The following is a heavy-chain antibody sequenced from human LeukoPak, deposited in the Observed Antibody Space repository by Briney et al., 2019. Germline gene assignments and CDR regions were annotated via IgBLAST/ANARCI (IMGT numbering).Heavy chain of an antibody. CDR1: EFTFSSYS. Sequence: PGGSLRLSCAASEFTFSSYSMNWVRQAPGKGLEWVSYISSSSSTIYYADSVKGRFTISRDNAKNSLYLQMNSLRDEDTAVYYCARDPHVDCGGDCYRSNWFDPWGQGTLVTVSS. J-gene: IGHJ5*02. CDR3: ARDPHVDCGGDCYRSNWFDP. CDR2: ISSSSSTI. V-gene: IGHV3-48*02. D-gene: IGHD2-21*01.